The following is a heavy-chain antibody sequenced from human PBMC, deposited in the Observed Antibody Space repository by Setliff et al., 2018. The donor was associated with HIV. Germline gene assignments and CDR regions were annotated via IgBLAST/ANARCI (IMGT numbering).Heavy chain of an antibody. CDR2: IYPSDSDT. CDR1: KYSFDNYW. D-gene: IGHD3-16*02. J-gene: IGHJ6*03. V-gene: IGHV5-51*01. CDR3: ARHRIVKAYYYYMDV. Sequence: GESLKISCKGSKYSFDNYWIGWVRQMPGKGLQYIGIIYPSDSDTRYSPSLQRQATLSADKSTSTVYLELTNLKASDTAMYYCARHRIVKAYYYYMDVWGKGTTVTVSS.